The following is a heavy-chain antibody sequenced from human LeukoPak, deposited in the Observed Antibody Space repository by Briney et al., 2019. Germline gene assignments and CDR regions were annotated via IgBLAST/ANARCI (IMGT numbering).Heavy chain of an antibody. V-gene: IGHV4-4*07. J-gene: IGHJ6*03. CDR1: GGSISSYS. Sequence: SETLSLTCTVSGGSISSYSWSWIRQPAGKGLEWIGRIYTSGSTNYNPSLKSRVTMSVDTSKNQFSLKLSSVTAADAAVYYCARSFCAMVRGKQKNYYYYCMGVWGKGTTVTISS. CDR2: IYTSGST. CDR3: ARSFCAMVRGKQKNYYYYCMGV. D-gene: IGHD3-10*01.